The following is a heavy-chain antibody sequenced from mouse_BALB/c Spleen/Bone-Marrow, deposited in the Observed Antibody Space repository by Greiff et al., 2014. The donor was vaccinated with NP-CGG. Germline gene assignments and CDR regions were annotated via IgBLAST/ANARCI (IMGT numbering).Heavy chain of an antibody. CDR1: GFSLTSYG. V-gene: IGHV2-9*02. J-gene: IGHJ4*01. CDR3: SRITTATGAMDY. CDR2: IWADGST. Sequence: QVQLKQSGPGLVAPSQSLSITCTVSGFSLTSYGVHWVRQPPGKGLEWLGVIWADGSTNYNSALMSRLSISKDNSKSQVSLKMNSLQTDDTAMYYCSRITTATGAMDYWGQGTSVTVSS. D-gene: IGHD1-2*01.